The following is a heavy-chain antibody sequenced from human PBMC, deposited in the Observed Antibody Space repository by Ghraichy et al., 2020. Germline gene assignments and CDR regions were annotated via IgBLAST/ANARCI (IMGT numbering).Heavy chain of an antibody. CDR1: GGSISSSSYY. J-gene: IGHJ4*02. V-gene: IGHV4-39*07. CDR2: IYYSGST. CDR3: ARGYCSGGSCYRFDY. D-gene: IGHD2-15*01. Sequence: ESLNISCTVSGGSISSSSYYWGWIRQPPGKGLEWIGSIYYSGSTYYNPSLKSRVTISVDTSKNQFSLKLSSVTAADTAVYYCARGYCSGGSCYRFDYWGQGTLVTVSS.